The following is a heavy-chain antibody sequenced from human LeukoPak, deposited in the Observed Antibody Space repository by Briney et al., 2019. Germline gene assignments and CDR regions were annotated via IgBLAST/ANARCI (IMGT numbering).Heavy chain of an antibody. CDR2: ISGSGGST. J-gene: IGHJ4*02. CDR1: GFNFKNYV. CDR3: VKTFYDFWSGYWDYFDY. Sequence: GGSLRLSCAASGFNFKNYVTGWVRQAPGKGLEWVSVISGSGGSTYYADSVKGRFTVSRDNSKNTLYLQMNSLRAEDAAVYYCVKTFYDFWSGYWDYFDYWGQGTLVTVSS. D-gene: IGHD3-3*01. V-gene: IGHV3-23*01.